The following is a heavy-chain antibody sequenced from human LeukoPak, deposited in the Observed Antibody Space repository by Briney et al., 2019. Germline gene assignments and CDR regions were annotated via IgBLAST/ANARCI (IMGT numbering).Heavy chain of an antibody. V-gene: IGHV3-33*01. CDR3: ARDLSGYQLLPDYYGMDV. Sequence: PGRPLRLSCAASGFTFSSYGMHTVRQAPGTGLEWVAVIWYDGSNKYYVDFDKGRFTISRDNSKNTLYLQMNSLRAEDTAVYYCARDLSGYQLLPDYYGMDVWGQGTTVTVSS. CDR2: IWYDGSNK. CDR1: GFTFSSYG. J-gene: IGHJ6*02. D-gene: IGHD2-2*01.